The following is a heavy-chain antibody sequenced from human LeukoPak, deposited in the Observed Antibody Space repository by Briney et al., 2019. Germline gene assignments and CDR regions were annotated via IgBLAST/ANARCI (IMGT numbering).Heavy chain of an antibody. V-gene: IGHV3-23*01. CDR1: GFTFSNYA. D-gene: IGHD2/OR15-2a*01. J-gene: IGHJ4*02. Sequence: GGSLRLSCAASGFTFSNYAMTWVRQVPGKGLEWVSTISDSGVGTYYADSVKGRFTISRDNSKNTLYLQMNSLRAEDAAVYYCAKLLVAYWGQGTLVTVSS. CDR3: AKLLVAY. CDR2: ISDSGVGT.